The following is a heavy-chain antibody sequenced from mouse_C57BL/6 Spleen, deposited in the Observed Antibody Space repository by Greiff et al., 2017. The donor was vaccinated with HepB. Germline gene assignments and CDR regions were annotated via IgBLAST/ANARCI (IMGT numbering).Heavy chain of an antibody. V-gene: IGHV1-15*01. CDR3: TRGLTPYFDV. CDR2: IDPETGGT. J-gene: IGHJ1*03. Sequence: VQLQQSGAELVRPGASVTLSCKASGYTFPDYEMHWVKQTPVHGLEWIGAIDPETGGTAYNQKFKGKAILTADKSSSTAYMELRSLTSEDSAVYYCTRGLTPYFDVWGTGTTVTVSS. CDR1: GYTFPDYE. D-gene: IGHD1-3*01.